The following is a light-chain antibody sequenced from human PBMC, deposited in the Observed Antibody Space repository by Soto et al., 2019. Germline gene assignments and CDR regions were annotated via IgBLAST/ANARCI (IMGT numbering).Light chain of an antibody. J-gene: IGLJ1*01. CDR1: SSDVGGYNF. Sequence: QSALTQPRSVSGSPGQSVTISCTGTSSDVGGYNFVSWYQQHTGKAPTLIIYEVTERPSGVPDRFSGYKSGRTAYLTISGLHGEDEADYYCCSYAGDSYVFGTGTKLTVL. CDR3: CSYAGDSYV. V-gene: IGLV2-11*01. CDR2: EVT.